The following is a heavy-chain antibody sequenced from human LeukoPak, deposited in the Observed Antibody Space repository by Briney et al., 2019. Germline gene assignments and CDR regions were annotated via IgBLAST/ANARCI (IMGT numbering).Heavy chain of an antibody. CDR2: MNPNSGNT. CDR1: GHTFTSYD. V-gene: IGHV1-8*01. CDR3: ARYYYDSSGYFSESSFNP. Sequence: ASVKVSCKASGHTFTSYDINWVRQATGQGLEWMGWMNPNSGNTGYAQKFQGRVTMTRNTSISTAYMELSSLRSEDTAVYYCARYYYDSSGYFSESSFNPWGQGTLVTVSS. D-gene: IGHD3-22*01. J-gene: IGHJ5*02.